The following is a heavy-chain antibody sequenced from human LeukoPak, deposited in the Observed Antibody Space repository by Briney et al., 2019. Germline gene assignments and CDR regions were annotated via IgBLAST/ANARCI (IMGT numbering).Heavy chain of an antibody. D-gene: IGHD3-22*01. J-gene: IGHJ4*02. CDR2: IWYDGSNK. CDR1: GFTFSSYG. CDR3: ARDTYYHYYDSSGYYIDY. V-gene: IGHV3-33*01. Sequence: GRSLRLSCAASGFTFSSYGMHWVRQAPGKGLEGVAVIWYDGSNKYYADSVKGRVTISRDNSKNTLYLQMNSLRAEDTAVYYCARDTYYHYYDSSGYYIDYWGQGTLVTVSS.